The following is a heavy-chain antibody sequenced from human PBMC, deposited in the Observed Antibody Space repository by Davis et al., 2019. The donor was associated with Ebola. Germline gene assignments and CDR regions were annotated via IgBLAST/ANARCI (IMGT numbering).Heavy chain of an antibody. CDR1: GYSFTSYW. J-gene: IGHJ5*02. D-gene: IGHD3-22*01. Sequence: GESLKISCKGSGYSFTSYWIGWVRQMPGKGLEWMGIIYPGDSDTRYSPSFQGQVTISADKSISTAYLQWSSLKASDTAMYYCARYYYDSSGHINWFDPWGQGTLVTVSS. CDR2: IYPGDSDT. CDR3: ARYYYDSSGHINWFDP. V-gene: IGHV5-51*01.